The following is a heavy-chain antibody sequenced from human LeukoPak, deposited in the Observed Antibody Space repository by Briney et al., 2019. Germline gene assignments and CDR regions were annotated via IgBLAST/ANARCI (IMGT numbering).Heavy chain of an antibody. D-gene: IGHD4-17*01. CDR3: GRDPNGDYIGAFDF. J-gene: IGHJ3*01. CDR1: GFTFRKYA. Sequence: GGSLRLSCAASGFTFRKYAFVWVRQAPGKGVEWVSGINGNGGRTIHADSVKGRFTISRDNSRNTLYLQMNSLRADDTAIYYCGRDPNGDYIGAFDFWGQGTMVSVSS. V-gene: IGHV3-23*01. CDR2: INGNGGRT.